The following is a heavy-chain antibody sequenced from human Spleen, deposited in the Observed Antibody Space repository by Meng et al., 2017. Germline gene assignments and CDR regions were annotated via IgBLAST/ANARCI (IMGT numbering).Heavy chain of an antibody. CDR2: FSISGEKT. CDR1: GFTFSSYG. CDR3: AKEIRPNDY. Sequence: GESLKISCAASGFTFSSYGMHWVRQAPGKGLEWVASFSISGEKTYYADAVKGRFTVARDNSKSTLHLQMNSLRADDTATYYCAKEIRPNDYWGQGTMVTVSS. V-gene: IGHV3-23*01. J-gene: IGHJ4*02.